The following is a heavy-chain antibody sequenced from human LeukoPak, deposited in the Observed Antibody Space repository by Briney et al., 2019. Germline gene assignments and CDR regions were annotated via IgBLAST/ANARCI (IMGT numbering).Heavy chain of an antibody. CDR2: INPSGGST. Sequence: ASVKVSYKASGYTFTSYYMHWVRQAPGQGLEWMGIINPSGGSTSYAQKFQGRVTMTRDMSTSTVYMELSSLRSEDTAVYYCARDHHLTGYVVGGGGSDAFDIWGQGTMVTVSS. CDR1: GYTFTSYY. D-gene: IGHD3-9*01. CDR3: ARDHHLTGYVVGGGGSDAFDI. V-gene: IGHV1-46*01. J-gene: IGHJ3*02.